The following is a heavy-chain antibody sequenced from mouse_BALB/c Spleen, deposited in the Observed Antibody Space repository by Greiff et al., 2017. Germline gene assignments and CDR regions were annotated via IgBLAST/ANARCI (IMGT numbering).Heavy chain of an antibody. CDR2: INPSTGYT. Sequence: LQESGAELAKPGASVKMSCKASGYTFTSYWMHWVKQRPGQGLEWIGYINPSTGYTEYNQKFKDKATLTADKSSSTAYMQLSSLTSEDSAVYYCARLENAMDYWGQGTSVTVSS. CDR1: GYTFTSYW. CDR3: ARLENAMDY. V-gene: IGHV1-7*01. J-gene: IGHJ4*01.